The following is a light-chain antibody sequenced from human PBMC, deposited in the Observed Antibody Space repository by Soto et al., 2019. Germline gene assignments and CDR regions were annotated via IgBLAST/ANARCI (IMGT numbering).Light chain of an antibody. CDR2: GAS. Sequence: NVFTLSPGILSLSPRERATLSCRSIHSVSSSYLAWYQQKPGQAPRLLIYGASSRATGIPDRFSGSGSGTDFTLTISILEPEDFAVYYCQQFGSLPRIRFGQGARLE. CDR1: HSVSSSY. J-gene: IGKJ5*01. CDR3: QQFGSLPRIR. V-gene: IGKV3-20*01.